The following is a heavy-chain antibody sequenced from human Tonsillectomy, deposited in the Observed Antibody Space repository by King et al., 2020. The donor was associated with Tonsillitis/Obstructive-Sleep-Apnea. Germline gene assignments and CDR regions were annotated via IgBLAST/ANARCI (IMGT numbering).Heavy chain of an antibody. CDR3: TRGRQDFWSGYPYNWFDP. CDR1: GFTFGDYA. V-gene: IGHV3-49*05. D-gene: IGHD3-3*01. J-gene: IGHJ5*02. Sequence: VQLVESGGGLVKPGRSLRLSCTASGFTFGDYAMSWFRQAPGKGLEWGGFIRSKAYGGTTEYAASVKGRFTISIDDSKSIAYLQMNSLKTEDTAVYYCTRGRQDFWSGYPYNWFDPWGQGTLVTVSS. CDR2: IRSKAYGGTT.